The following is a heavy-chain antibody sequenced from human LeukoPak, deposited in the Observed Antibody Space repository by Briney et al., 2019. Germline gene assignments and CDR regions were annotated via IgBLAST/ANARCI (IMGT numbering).Heavy chain of an antibody. V-gene: IGHV3-13*01. Sequence: GGSLRLSCAASGFTFSSYDMHWVRQATGKGLEWVSAIGTAGDTYYPGSVKGRFLIFRDTSKNTVDLQMNSLRVEDTAVYYCAGRRSSGWYAYWGQGTLVTVSS. CDR1: GFTFSSYD. D-gene: IGHD6-19*01. CDR3: AGRRSSGWYAY. J-gene: IGHJ4*02. CDR2: IGTAGDT.